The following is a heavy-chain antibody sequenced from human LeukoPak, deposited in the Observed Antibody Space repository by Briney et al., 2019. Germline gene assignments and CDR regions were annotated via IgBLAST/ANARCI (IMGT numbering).Heavy chain of an antibody. D-gene: IGHD3-10*01. CDR1: GCTFSSYA. Sequence: SSVKVSCKASGCTFSSYAISWVRQAPGQGLAWMGRIIPILGIANYAQKFQGRVTITADKSTSTAYMELSSLRSEGTAVYYCARALTRVRGVMAFDPWGQGTLVTVSS. V-gene: IGHV1-69*04. CDR3: ARALTRVRGVMAFDP. J-gene: IGHJ5*02. CDR2: IIPILGIA.